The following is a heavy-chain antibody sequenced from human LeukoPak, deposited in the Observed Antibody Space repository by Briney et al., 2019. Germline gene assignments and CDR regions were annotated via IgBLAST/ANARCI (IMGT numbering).Heavy chain of an antibody. J-gene: IGHJ4*02. V-gene: IGHV3-21*01. CDR1: GFTISSYS. CDR2: ISSSSSYI. CDR3: AKDSQWGKVGTKGGYFDY. Sequence: GGSLRLSCAASGFTISSYSMNWVRQAPGKGLDWVSSISSSSSYIYYADSVKGRFTISRDNGRNSLFLQMNSLRAEDTAVYYCAKDSQWGKVGTKGGYFDYWGQGTLVTVSS. D-gene: IGHD1-26*01.